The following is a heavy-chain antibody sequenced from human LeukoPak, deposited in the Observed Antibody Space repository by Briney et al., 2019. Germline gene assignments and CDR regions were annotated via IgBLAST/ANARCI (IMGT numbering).Heavy chain of an antibody. D-gene: IGHD1-26*01. V-gene: IGHV4-61*02. CDR1: GDSITSGNYY. Sequence: SETLSLTCTVSGDSITSGNYYWSWIRQPPGKGLEWIGRIYTSGSTNYNSSLKSRVTISIDTSKNQLSLKLSSVTVADTAMYYCARDALGIKSGARHDGFEIWAKGQGSPSPQ. J-gene: IGHJ3*02. CDR3: ARDALGIKSGARHDGFEI. CDR2: IYTSGST.